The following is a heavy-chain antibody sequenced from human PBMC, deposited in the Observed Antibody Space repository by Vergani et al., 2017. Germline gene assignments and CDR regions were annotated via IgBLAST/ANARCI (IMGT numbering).Heavy chain of an antibody. Sequence: QVQLQESGPGLVKPSQTLSLTCTVSGGSISSGGYYWSWISQHPGKGLEWIGYIYYSGSTYYNPSLKSRVTISVDPSKNQSSLKLSSVTAADTAVYYCASTYYYFWSGYPAHMDVWGKGTTVTVSS. J-gene: IGHJ6*03. CDR1: GGSISSGGYY. CDR3: ASTYYYFWSGYPAHMDV. D-gene: IGHD3-3*01. CDR2: IYYSGST. V-gene: IGHV4-31*03.